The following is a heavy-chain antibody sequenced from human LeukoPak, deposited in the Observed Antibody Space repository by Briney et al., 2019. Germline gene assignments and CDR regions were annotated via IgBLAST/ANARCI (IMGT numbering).Heavy chain of an antibody. V-gene: IGHV4-34*01. Sequence: SETLSLTCAVYGGSFSGYYWSWIRQPPGKVLEWIGEINHSGSTNYNPSLKSRVTISVDTSKNQFSLKLSSVTAADTAVYYCARDGTSRYYYDSSGYYLAEYFQHWGQGTLVTVSS. CDR2: INHSGST. J-gene: IGHJ1*01. CDR1: GGSFSGYY. D-gene: IGHD3-22*01. CDR3: ARDGTSRYYYDSSGYYLAEYFQH.